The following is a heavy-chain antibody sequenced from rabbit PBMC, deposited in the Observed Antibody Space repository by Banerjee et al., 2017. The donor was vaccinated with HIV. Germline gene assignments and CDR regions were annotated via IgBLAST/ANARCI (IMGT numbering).Heavy chain of an antibody. CDR1: GFSFSCGYD. CDR3: ARGYATGDGYRL. V-gene: IGHV1S45*01. Sequence: QEQLEESGGGLVQPEGSLTLTCTASGFSFSCGYDMCWVRQAPGKGLEWIACIYTGDGDTYYASWAEGRFTISKASSTTVTLQMTSLTAADTATYFCARGYATGDGYRLWGPGTLVTVS. J-gene: IGHJ6*01. CDR2: IYTGDGDT. D-gene: IGHD6-1*01.